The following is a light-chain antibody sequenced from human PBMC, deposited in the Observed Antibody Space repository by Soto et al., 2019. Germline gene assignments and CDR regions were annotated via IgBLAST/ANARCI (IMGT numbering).Light chain of an antibody. Sequence: EIVLTQSPGTLSLSPGERATLSCRDSQSVSSSYLAWYQQKLGQAPRVXIYGASSRETGIPDRFSGSGSGTEFTLTISRLEPEDFAVYYCQQYGSSPVTFGQGTKVDIK. CDR1: QSVSSSY. J-gene: IGKJ1*01. CDR3: QQYGSSPVT. V-gene: IGKV3-20*01. CDR2: GAS.